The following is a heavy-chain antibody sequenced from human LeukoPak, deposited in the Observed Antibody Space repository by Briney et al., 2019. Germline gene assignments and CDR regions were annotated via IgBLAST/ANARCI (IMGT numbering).Heavy chain of an antibody. V-gene: IGHV1-69*13. D-gene: IGHD2-2*01. CDR2: IIPIFGTA. J-gene: IGHJ3*02. CDR3: ARDGGVVPAADAFDI. CDR1: GGTFSSYA. Sequence: SVEVSCKASGGTFSSYAISWVRQAPGQGLEWMGGIIPIFGTANYAQKFQGRVTITADESTSTAYMELSSLRSEDTAVYYCARDGGVVPAADAFDIWGQGTMVTVSS.